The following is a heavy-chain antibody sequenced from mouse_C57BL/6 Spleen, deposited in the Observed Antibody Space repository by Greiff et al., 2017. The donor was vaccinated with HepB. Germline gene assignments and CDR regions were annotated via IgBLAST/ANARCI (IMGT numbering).Heavy chain of an antibody. D-gene: IGHD2-12*01. CDR2: INPSTGGT. J-gene: IGHJ2*01. V-gene: IGHV1-42*01. Sequence: VQLQQSGPELVKPGASVKISCKASGYSFTGYYMNWVKQSPEKSLEWIGEINPSTGGTTYNQKFKAKATLTVDKSSSTAYMQLKSLTSEDSAVYYCARHDAYFDYWGQGTTLTVSS. CDR3: ARHDAYFDY. CDR1: GYSFTGYY.